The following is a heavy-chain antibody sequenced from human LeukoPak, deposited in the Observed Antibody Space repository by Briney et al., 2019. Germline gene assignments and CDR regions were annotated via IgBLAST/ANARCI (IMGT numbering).Heavy chain of an antibody. CDR1: GFTFSSYA. CDR3: ARDRRGGDYEGYFDY. D-gene: IGHD4-17*01. CDR2: ISYDGSNK. Sequence: RGSLRLSCAASGFTFSSYAMHWVRQAPGKGLEWVAVISYDGSNKYYADSVKGRFTISRDNSKNTLYLQMNSLRAEDTAVYYCARDRRGGDYEGYFDYWGQGTLVTVSS. J-gene: IGHJ4*02. V-gene: IGHV3-30*04.